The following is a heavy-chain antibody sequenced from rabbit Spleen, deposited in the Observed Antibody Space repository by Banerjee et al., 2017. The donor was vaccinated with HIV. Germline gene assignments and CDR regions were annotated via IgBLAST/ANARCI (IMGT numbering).Heavy chain of an antibody. V-gene: IGHV1S45*01. D-gene: IGHD1-1*01. Sequence: QEQLGESGGGLVKPEGSLTLTYKASGFSFSERDAMCWVCQAPGKGLEWIACINTATGKAVYASWAKGRFTISKTSSNTVTLQMTSLTAADTATCFCARDLVGVIGWNFNLWGPGTLVTVS. CDR2: INTATGKA. CDR3: ARDLVGVIGWNFNL. J-gene: IGHJ4*01. CDR1: GFSFSERDA.